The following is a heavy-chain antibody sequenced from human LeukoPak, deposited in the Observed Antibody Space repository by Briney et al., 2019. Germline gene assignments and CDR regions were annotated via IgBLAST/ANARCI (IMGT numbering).Heavy chain of an antibody. CDR1: GFTFSSYG. CDR3: ARGKRYFDY. J-gene: IGHJ4*02. V-gene: IGHV3-30*03. Sequence: GGSLRLSCAASGFTFSSYGMHWVRQAPGKGLEWVAVISYDGSNKYYADSVKGRFTISRDNSKNTLYLQMNSLRAEDTAVYYCARGKRYFDYWGQGTLVTVSS. CDR2: ISYDGSNK.